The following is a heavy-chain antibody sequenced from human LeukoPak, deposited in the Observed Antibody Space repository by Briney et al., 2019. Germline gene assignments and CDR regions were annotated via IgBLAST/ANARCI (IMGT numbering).Heavy chain of an antibody. CDR2: INHSGST. CDR3: ARHVSGTSGWYVAH. V-gene: IGHV4-34*01. Sequence: PSETLSLTCAVYGGSFSGYYWSWIRQPPGKGLEWIGEINHSGSTNYNPSLKSRVTISVDTSKNQFSLKLSSVTAADTAVYYCARHVSGTSGWYVAHWGQGTLVTVSS. CDR1: GGSFSGYY. D-gene: IGHD6-19*01. J-gene: IGHJ4*02.